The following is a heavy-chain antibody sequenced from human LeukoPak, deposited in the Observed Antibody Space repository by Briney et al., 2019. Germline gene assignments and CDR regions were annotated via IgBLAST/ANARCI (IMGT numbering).Heavy chain of an antibody. V-gene: IGHV1-8*01. Sequence: ASVKVSCKAFGYTFTSYDITWGRQATGHGREWMGGMNPNSVNTGYAQRFQGRVTMTRNTSISTAYMELSSLRSEDTAVYYCARPKNSANWFDPWGQGTLVTVSS. CDR2: MNPNSVNT. CDR1: GYTFTSYD. CDR3: ARPKNSANWFDP. J-gene: IGHJ5*02. D-gene: IGHD4-23*01.